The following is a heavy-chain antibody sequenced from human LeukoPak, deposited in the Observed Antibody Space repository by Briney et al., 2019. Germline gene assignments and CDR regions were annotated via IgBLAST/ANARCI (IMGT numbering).Heavy chain of an antibody. D-gene: IGHD6-19*01. CDR1: GGSIRRADYY. CDR3: ARLDSSGWYSFDY. Sequence: SETLSLTCTVSGGSIRRADYYWGWIRQSPGKGLEWVGSIYHSGSTYYNPSLQSRVTKSVDPSKNQFSLKLSSVTAADTAVYYCARLDSSGWYSFDYWGQGTLVTVSS. J-gene: IGHJ4*02. V-gene: IGHV4-39*07. CDR2: IYHSGST.